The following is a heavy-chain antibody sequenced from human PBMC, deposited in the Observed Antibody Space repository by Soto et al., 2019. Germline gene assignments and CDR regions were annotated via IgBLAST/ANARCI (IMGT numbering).Heavy chain of an antibody. J-gene: IGHJ6*02. CDR1: AYIFTSYA. V-gene: IGHV1-3*01. CDR2: INGGNGNT. Sequence: ASVKVSCKASAYIFTSYAIHWVRQAPGQSLEWMGWINGGNGNTKYSQKFQGRVTIMADTSASTAYMELSRLRYEDTAVYYCPRGSLAVAGNNAMDVWGRGTKVTVSS. CDR3: PRGSLAVAGNNAMDV. D-gene: IGHD6-19*01.